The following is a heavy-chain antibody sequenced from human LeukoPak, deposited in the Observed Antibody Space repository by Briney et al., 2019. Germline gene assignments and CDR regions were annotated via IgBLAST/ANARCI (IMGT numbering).Heavy chain of an antibody. CDR2: INHSGST. J-gene: IGHJ4*02. Sequence: SETLSLTCAVYGGSFSGYYWSWVRQSPGQGLEWIGKINHSGSTNYNPPLKSRVTISVDTSKNQFSLKLSSVTAADTAVYYCANTVPPDYWGQGTLVTVSS. V-gene: IGHV4-34*01. CDR1: GGSFSGYY. D-gene: IGHD4-11*01. CDR3: ANTVPPDY.